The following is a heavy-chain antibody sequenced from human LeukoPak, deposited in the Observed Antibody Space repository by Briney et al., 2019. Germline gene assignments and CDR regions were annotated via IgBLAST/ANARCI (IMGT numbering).Heavy chain of an antibody. J-gene: IGHJ4*02. CDR1: GFNFGSYS. CDR3: AKGGIYSSSSTFDYFDS. Sequence: GGSLRLSCAASGFNFGSYSMTWVRQAPGKGLEWVSVISADSATTFYADSVKGRFTISRDNTKKSLYLQMNSLRAEDMALYYCAKGGIYSSSSTFDYFDSWGQGTLVTVSS. CDR2: ISADSATT. V-gene: IGHV3-23*01. D-gene: IGHD6-6*01.